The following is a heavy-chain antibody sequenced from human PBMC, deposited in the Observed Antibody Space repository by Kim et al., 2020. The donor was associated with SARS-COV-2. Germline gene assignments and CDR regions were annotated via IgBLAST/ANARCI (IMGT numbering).Heavy chain of an antibody. V-gene: IGHV1-3*01. Sequence: SQTFQGRVTITRDTSASTAYMELSSLRSEDTAVYYCAISTAISSSWTFDYWGQGTLVTVSS. J-gene: IGHJ4*02. D-gene: IGHD6-13*01. CDR3: AISTAISSSWTFDY.